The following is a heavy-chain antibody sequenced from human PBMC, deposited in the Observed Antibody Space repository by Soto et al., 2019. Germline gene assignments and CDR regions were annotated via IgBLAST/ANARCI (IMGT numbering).Heavy chain of an antibody. Sequence: GGSLRLSCAASGFSFSSYSMNWVRQAPGKGLEWVSYISSSSSTIYYADSVKGRFTISRDNAKNSLYLQMNSLRDEDTAVYYCARDRPPSYVWGNYRGDAFDIWGQGTMVTVSS. CDR3: ARDRPPSYVWGNYRGDAFDI. J-gene: IGHJ3*02. CDR1: GFSFSSYS. D-gene: IGHD3-16*02. V-gene: IGHV3-48*02. CDR2: ISSSSSTI.